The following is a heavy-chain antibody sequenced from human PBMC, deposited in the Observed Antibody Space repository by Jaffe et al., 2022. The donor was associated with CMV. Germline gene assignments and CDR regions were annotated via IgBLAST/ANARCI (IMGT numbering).Heavy chain of an antibody. V-gene: IGHV1-2*02. J-gene: IGHJ6*02. CDR3: ARETVTMANIKDYYYNMDV. D-gene: IGHD3-9*01. CDR2: INPNSGAT. Sequence: QVQLVQSGAEVKKPGASLKVSCKASGYSFTGYYLHWVQQAPGQGLEWMGWINPNSGATDYAQTFQGRVTMTRDTSISTVYMELSRLRSDDTAIYYCARETVTMANIKDYYYNMDVWGQGTTVTISS. CDR1: GYSFTGYY.